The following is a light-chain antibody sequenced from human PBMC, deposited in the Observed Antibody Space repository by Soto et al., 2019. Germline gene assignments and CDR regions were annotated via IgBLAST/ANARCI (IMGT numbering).Light chain of an antibody. Sequence: DIQLTQSPSSVSASVGDKVSVTCRANQDVSRWLAWYQQKPGKAPKLLIYDASSLESGVPSRLSGSGSGTEFTLTISSLQSEDFAVYNCQQYHIRLTFGGGTKVDIK. V-gene: IGKV1-12*01. J-gene: IGKJ4*01. CDR2: DAS. CDR1: QDVSRW. CDR3: QQYHIRLT.